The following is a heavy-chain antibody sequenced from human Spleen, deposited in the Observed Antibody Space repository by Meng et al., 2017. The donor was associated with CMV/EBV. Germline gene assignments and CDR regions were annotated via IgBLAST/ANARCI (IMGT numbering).Heavy chain of an antibody. Sequence: GESLKISCAASGVVLGNYWMHWVRQVPGKGLVWVSRINSDGSSTSYADSVKGRFTISRDNAKNTLYLQMNSLRAEDTAVYYCARVLELPPYYYGMDVWGQGTTGTVSS. CDR3: ARVLELPPYYYGMDV. CDR2: INSDGSST. D-gene: IGHD1-7*01. V-gene: IGHV3-74*01. J-gene: IGHJ6*02. CDR1: GVVLGNYW.